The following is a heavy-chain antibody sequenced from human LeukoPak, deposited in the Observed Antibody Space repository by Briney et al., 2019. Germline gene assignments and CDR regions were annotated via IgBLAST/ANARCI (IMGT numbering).Heavy chain of an antibody. J-gene: IGHJ4*02. D-gene: IGHD7-27*01. Sequence: SETLSLTCTVSGYSISSGSYWGWIRQPPGKGLKWIGSIYHSGNTYYKPSLKSRVTISVDTSKNQFSLKLTSVTAADTAVYYCARLAWGRLDYWGQGTLVTVSS. CDR3: ARLAWGRLDY. CDR1: GYSISSGSY. CDR2: IYHSGNT. V-gene: IGHV4-38-2*02.